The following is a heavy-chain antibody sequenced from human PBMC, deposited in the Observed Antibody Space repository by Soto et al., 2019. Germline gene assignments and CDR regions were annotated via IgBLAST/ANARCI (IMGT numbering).Heavy chain of an antibody. CDR1: GFTFSSYS. CDR2: ISESGGNT. J-gene: IGHJ4*02. V-gene: IGHV3-21*01. Sequence: GGSLRLSCAASGFTFSSYSMNWVRQAPGKGLEWVSAISESGGNTYYADSVKGRFTISRDNAKNSLYLQMNSLRAEDTAVYYCARDYAAAYCFDYWGQGTLVTVSS. D-gene: IGHD6-25*01. CDR3: ARDYAAAYCFDY.